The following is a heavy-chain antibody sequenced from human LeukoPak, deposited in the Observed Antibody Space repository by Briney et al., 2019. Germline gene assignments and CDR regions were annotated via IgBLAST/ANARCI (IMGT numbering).Heavy chain of an antibody. D-gene: IGHD3-10*01. V-gene: IGHV1-2*02. CDR2: INPNSGGT. CDR3: ARVGITMVRGVISWFDP. CDR1: GYTFTGYY. Sequence: ASVKVSCKASGYTFTGYYMHWVRQAPGQGLEWMGWINPNSGGTNYAQKVQGRVTMTRDTSISTAYMELSRLRSDDTAVYYCARVGITMVRGVISWFDPWGQGTLVTVSS. J-gene: IGHJ5*02.